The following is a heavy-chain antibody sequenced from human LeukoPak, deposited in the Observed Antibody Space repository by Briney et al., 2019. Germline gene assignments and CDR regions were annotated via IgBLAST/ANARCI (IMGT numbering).Heavy chain of an antibody. Sequence: GGSLRLSCAASGFTFDDYAMHWVRQAPGKGLEWVSGISWNSGSIGYADSVKGRFTISRDNAKNSLYLQMNSLRAEDMALYYCAVGGYCSSTSCNWFDPWGQGTLVTVSS. CDR1: GFTFDDYA. CDR2: ISWNSGSI. D-gene: IGHD2-2*01. J-gene: IGHJ5*02. V-gene: IGHV3-9*03. CDR3: AVGGYCSSTSCNWFDP.